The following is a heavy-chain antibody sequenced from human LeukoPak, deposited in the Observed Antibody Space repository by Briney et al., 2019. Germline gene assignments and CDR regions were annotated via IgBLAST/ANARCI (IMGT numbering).Heavy chain of an antibody. CDR3: AKDRRVYYDSSGYNWFDP. CDR1: GFTFSSYA. J-gene: IGHJ5*02. V-gene: IGHV3-23*01. D-gene: IGHD3-22*01. Sequence: GGSLRLSCAASGFTFSSYAMSWVRQAPGKGLEWVSVISGSGGSTYYADSVKGRFTISRDNSKNTLYLQMNSLRAEDTAVYYCAKDRRVYYDSSGYNWFDPWGQGTLVTVSS. CDR2: ISGSGGST.